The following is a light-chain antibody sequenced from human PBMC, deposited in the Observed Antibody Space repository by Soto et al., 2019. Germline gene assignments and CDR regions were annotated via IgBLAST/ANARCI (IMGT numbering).Light chain of an antibody. CDR2: EVS. CDR3: SSQTGSATMV. CDR1: SGDVGAYNF. V-gene: IGLV2-14*01. Sequence: QSVLTQPASVSGSPGQSITISCTGTSGDVGAYNFVSWYQQFPGKAPKLMIYEVSNRPSGVSDRFSGSKSGNTASLIISGLQAEDEADYYCSSQTGSATMVFGGGTKLTVL. J-gene: IGLJ2*01.